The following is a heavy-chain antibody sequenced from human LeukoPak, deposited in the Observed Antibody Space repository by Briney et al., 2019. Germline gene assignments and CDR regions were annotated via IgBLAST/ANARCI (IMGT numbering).Heavy chain of an antibody. CDR2: VYYSGST. CDR3: ARAPYTSGFYFFDP. Sequence: KPSETLSLTCTVSGGSISSYSWSWIRQPPGKGLEWIGYVYYSGSTTYNPSLKSRVTISVDTSKNQFSLKLSSVTAADTAVYYCARAPYTSGFYFFDPWGQGTLVTVSS. D-gene: IGHD3-22*01. V-gene: IGHV4-59*13. J-gene: IGHJ5*02. CDR1: GGSISSYS.